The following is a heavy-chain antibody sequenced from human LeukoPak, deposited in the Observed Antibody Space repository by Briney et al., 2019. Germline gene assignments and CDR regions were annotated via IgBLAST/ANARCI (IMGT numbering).Heavy chain of an antibody. CDR2: IIPILGIA. CDR1: GGTFSSYA. Sequence: GASVKVSCKASGGTFSSYAISWVRQAPGQGLEWMGRIIPILGIANYAQKFQGRVTITADKSTSTAYMELSSLRSEDTAVYYCARPERALLRYFDWLPGGMDVWGQGTTVTVSS. CDR3: ARPERALLRYFDWLPGGMDV. J-gene: IGHJ6*02. D-gene: IGHD3-9*01. V-gene: IGHV1-69*04.